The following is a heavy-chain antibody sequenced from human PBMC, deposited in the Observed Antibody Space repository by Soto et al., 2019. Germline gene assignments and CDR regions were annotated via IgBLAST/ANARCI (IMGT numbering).Heavy chain of an antibody. Sequence: SETLSLTCAVYGGSFSGYYWSWIRQPPGKGLEWIGEINHSGSTNYNPSLKSRVTISVDTSKNQFSLKLSSVTAADTAVYYCASPREGEQFLYYYYGMDVWGQGTTVTVSS. CDR3: ASPREGEQFLYYYYGMDV. J-gene: IGHJ6*02. CDR1: GGSFSGYY. CDR2: INHSGST. D-gene: IGHD6-19*01. V-gene: IGHV4-34*01.